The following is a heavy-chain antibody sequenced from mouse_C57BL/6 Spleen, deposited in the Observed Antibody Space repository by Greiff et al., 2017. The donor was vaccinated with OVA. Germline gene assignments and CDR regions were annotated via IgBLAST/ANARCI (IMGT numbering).Heavy chain of an antibody. V-gene: IGHV1-43*01. CDR2: INPSTGGT. CDR1: GYSFTGYY. CDR3: ARSRTGGSSSYAMDY. Sequence: DVQLVESGPELVKPGASVKISCKASGYSFTGYYMHWVKQSSEKSLEWIGEINPSTGGTSYNQKFKGKATLTVDKSSSTAYMQLKSLTSEDSAVYYCARSRTGGSSSYAMDYWGQGTSVTVSS. D-gene: IGHD1-1*01. J-gene: IGHJ4*01.